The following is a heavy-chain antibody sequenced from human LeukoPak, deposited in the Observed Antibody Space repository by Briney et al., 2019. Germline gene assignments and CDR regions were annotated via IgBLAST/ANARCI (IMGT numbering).Heavy chain of an antibody. J-gene: IGHJ4*02. CDR2: IGGSNGIT. V-gene: IGHV3-23*01. CDR1: GFTFSSYA. CDR3: ARRVSQDY. Sequence: PGGSLRLSCAASGFTFSSYAMSWVRQAPGKGLEWVSVIGGSNGITFYVGSVKGRFTISRDNSKDTLYLQMNSLRDEDTAVYYCARRVSQDYWGQGTLVTVSS. D-gene: IGHD4-11*01.